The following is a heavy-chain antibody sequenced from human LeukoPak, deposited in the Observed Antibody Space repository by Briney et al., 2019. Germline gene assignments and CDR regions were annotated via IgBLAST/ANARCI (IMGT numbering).Heavy chain of an antibody. V-gene: IGHV5-51*01. J-gene: IGHJ4*02. Sequence: GESLKISCKGSGYSFTSYWIGWVRQMPGKGLEWMGIIYPGDSDTRYCPSFQGQVTISADKSISTAYLQWSSLKASDTAMYYCARLGIAAAGILAHFDYWGQGTLVTVSS. D-gene: IGHD6-13*01. CDR3: ARLGIAAAGILAHFDY. CDR2: IYPGDSDT. CDR1: GYSFTSYW.